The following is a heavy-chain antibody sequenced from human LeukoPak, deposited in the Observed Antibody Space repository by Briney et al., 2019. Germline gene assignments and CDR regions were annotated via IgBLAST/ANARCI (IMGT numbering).Heavy chain of an antibody. Sequence: PSETLSLTCAVYGGSFSNYYWSWIRQPPGKGLEWIGEINHSGSTNYNPSLKSRVTISVDTSKNQFSLKLSSVTAADTAVYYCARDGYSGLYNGFDPWGQGTLVTVSS. D-gene: IGHD1-26*01. CDR3: ARDGYSGLYNGFDP. J-gene: IGHJ5*02. CDR1: GGSFSNYY. V-gene: IGHV4-34*01. CDR2: INHSGST.